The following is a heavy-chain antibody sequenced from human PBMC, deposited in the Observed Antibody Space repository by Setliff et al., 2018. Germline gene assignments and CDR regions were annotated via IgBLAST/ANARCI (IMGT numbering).Heavy chain of an antibody. CDR2: MYYSGKT. Sequence: PSETLSLTCTVSGGYIARSYFYWGWIRQSPGKGLEWIGTMYYSGKTFYMPSLQSRVTISADTSTNRLSLKLSSVTAADTAVYYCSRGPSKVQFDTWGRGIQVTVSS. V-gene: IGHV4-39*01. J-gene: IGHJ5*02. D-gene: IGHD4-4*01. CDR1: GGYIARSYFY. CDR3: SRGPSKVQFDT.